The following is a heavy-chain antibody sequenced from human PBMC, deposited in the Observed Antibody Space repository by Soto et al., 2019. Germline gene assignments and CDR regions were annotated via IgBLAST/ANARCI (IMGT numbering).Heavy chain of an antibody. Sequence: QVQLQESGPGLLKPSGTLSLTCAVSGASVSSSNWWSWVRQPPGKGLEWIGESYHSGSTNHNPSLQSRVNISVDKSKNPFSLKLSSVTAADTAVYYCARTPGMAVPGTRFYFDYWGQGTLVTVSS. D-gene: IGHD6-19*01. V-gene: IGHV4-4*02. CDR3: ARTPGMAVPGTRFYFDY. CDR2: SYHSGST. CDR1: GASVSSSNW. J-gene: IGHJ4*02.